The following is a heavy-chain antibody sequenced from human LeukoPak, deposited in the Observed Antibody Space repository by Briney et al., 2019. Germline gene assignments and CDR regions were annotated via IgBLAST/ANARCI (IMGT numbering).Heavy chain of an antibody. CDR1: GYTFTSYA. D-gene: IGHD3-22*01. Sequence: ASVKVSCKASGYTFTSYAMHWVRQAPGQRLEWMGWINAGNGNTKYSQKFQGRVTIIRDTSASTAYMELGSLRSEDTAVYYCARDQDYYDSSGFLDYWGQGTLVTVSS. V-gene: IGHV1-3*01. J-gene: IGHJ4*02. CDR2: INAGNGNT. CDR3: ARDQDYYDSSGFLDY.